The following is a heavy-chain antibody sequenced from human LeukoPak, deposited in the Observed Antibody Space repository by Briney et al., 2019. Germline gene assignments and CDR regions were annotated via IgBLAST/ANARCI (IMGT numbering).Heavy chain of an antibody. J-gene: IGHJ2*01. CDR1: GYSFSTYW. CDR3: ARNGIVGATSSYSDL. Sequence: GESLKISCKGSGYSFSTYWIAWVRQMPGKGLEWMGIIYPGDSDTRYSLSFQGQVTISADKSIDTAYLQWTSLKASDSAIYFCARNGIVGATSSYSDLWGRGTQVTVSS. V-gene: IGHV5-51*01. CDR2: IYPGDSDT. D-gene: IGHD1-26*01.